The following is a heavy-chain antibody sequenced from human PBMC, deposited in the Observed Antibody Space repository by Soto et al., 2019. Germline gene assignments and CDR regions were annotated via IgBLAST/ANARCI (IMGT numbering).Heavy chain of an antibody. CDR3: AREMAGLGGEYDY. V-gene: IGHV1-18*01. CDR2: ISGSSGNA. Sequence: QVQLVQSGAEVKNPGASVKVSCKTSGYTFTKYGVGWVRQAPGQGLEWMGWISGSSGNANYAEKVQGRITLTTDTSTSTAYIDLRSLRSDDTAAYYCAREMAGLGGEYDYWGQGTLVTVSS. J-gene: IGHJ4*02. CDR1: GYTFTKYG. D-gene: IGHD3-16*01.